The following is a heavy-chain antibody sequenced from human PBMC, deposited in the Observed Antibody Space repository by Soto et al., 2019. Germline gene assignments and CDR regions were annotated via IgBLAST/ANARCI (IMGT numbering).Heavy chain of an antibody. CDR2: ISYGGSNE. V-gene: IGHV3-30*03. CDR3: ARDPDWQQLVPDYVDY. J-gene: IGHJ4*02. CDR1: GFSFRNYG. D-gene: IGHD6-13*01. Sequence: QVQLVESGGGVVQPGRSLRLSCAASGFSFRNYGMHWVRQAPGKGLEWVAIISYGGSNEYYADSVKGRFTISRDTSKNTLYLQMNSLRAEDTAVYYCARDPDWQQLVPDYVDYWGQGALDTVSS.